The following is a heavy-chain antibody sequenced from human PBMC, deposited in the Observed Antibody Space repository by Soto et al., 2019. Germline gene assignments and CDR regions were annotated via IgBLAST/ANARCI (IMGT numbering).Heavy chain of an antibody. V-gene: IGHV3-23*01. J-gene: IGHJ4*02. Sequence: PGGSLRLSCAASGFTFSSYAMSWVRQAPGKGLEWVSAISGSGGSTYYADSVKGRFTISRDNSKNTLYLQMNSLRAEDTAVYYCENIHSSRGKVYWCQAILVTVS. D-gene: IGHD2-15*01. CDR2: ISGSGGST. CDR3: ENIHSSRGKVY. CDR1: GFTFSSYA.